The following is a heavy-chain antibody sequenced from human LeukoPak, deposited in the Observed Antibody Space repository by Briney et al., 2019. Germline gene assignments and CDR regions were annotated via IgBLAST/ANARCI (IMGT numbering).Heavy chain of an antibody. D-gene: IGHD3-3*01. CDR3: ARANNFYDFWSGYYFDY. J-gene: IGHJ4*02. Sequence: PSETLSLTCVVYGGSFSGYYWNWIRQPPGKGLEWNGYIYYSGSTNYNPSLKSRVTISVDTSKNQFSLKLSSVTAADTAVYYCARANNFYDFWSGYYFDYWGQGTLVTVSS. V-gene: IGHV4-59*01. CDR1: GGSFSGYY. CDR2: IYYSGST.